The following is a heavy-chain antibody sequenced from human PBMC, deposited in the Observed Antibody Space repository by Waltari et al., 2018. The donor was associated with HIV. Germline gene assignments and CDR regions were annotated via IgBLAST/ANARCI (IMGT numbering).Heavy chain of an antibody. CDR1: GGPIGLGPYY. CDR3: ARGWDTARVAGDYFGMDV. V-gene: IGHV4-31*03. Sequence: QVQLQESGPGLVRPPPTLSPTCPVPGGPIGLGPYYWGRPRQHPGKGVGGIGYIYDSGYTFYNPTLKSRVAMSVETSKNQFSLRLNSVTAADTAVYYCARGWDTARVAGDYFGMDVWGQGTTVTVSS. J-gene: IGHJ6*02. D-gene: IGHD5-18*01. CDR2: IYDSGYT.